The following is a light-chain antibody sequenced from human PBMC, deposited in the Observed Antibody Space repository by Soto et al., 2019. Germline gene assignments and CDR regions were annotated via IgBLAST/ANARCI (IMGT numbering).Light chain of an antibody. J-gene: IGKJ1*01. CDR1: PAIASF. CDR3: QQINGSPLT. V-gene: IGKV1-9*01. Sequence: IQLTQSPSSLSASVGDRVTITCRSSPAIASFLSWYKQKPGTAPKLQIYGASPLQRGVPSRFSGSRSGTDYTLTIARLKPEDFATYYCQQINGSPLTFGQGTKVDIK. CDR2: GAS.